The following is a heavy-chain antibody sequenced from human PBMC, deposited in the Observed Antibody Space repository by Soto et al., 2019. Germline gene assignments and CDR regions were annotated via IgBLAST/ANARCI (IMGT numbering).Heavy chain of an antibody. CDR2: ISYHGSDK. D-gene: IGHD4-17*01. CDR3: AKDHLTTTVTTVGY. Sequence: QVQLVESGGGVVQPGRSLRLSCAASGFTFSNYGMHWVRQAPGKGLEWLAVISYHGSDKYYAYSVKGRFTISRDNSKNTLYLQMDGLRAEDTAVYYCAKDHLTTTVTTVGYWGQGTLVTVSS. V-gene: IGHV3-30*18. CDR1: GFTFSNYG. J-gene: IGHJ4*02.